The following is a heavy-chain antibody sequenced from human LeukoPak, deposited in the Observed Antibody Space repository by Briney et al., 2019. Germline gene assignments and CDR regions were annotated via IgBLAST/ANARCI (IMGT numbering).Heavy chain of an antibody. D-gene: IGHD2-21*02. CDR1: GYTFTSYG. CDR3: ARDAVSTVTAGGIDY. Sequence: ASVKVSCKASGYTFTSYGISWVRQAPGQGLEWMAWISAYSGNTEYAENIQGRVTMTTDTSTSTAYMELRSLRSDDTAVYYCARDAVSTVTAGGIDYWGPGTLVTVSS. V-gene: IGHV1-18*01. CDR2: ISAYSGNT. J-gene: IGHJ4*02.